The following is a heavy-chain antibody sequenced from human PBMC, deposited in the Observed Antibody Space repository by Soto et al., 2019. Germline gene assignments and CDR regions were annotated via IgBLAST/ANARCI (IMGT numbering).Heavy chain of an antibody. D-gene: IGHD3-3*01. Sequence: ASVKVSCKASGYTFTSYYIHWVRKAPGQGLEWMGIINPSGGSTSYEQKFQGRVTMTRDTSTSTVYMELSSLGSEDTAVYYCARAKSITIFGVVINNWFDPWGQGTLVTLSS. J-gene: IGHJ5*02. CDR2: INPSGGST. CDR1: GYTFTSYY. V-gene: IGHV1-46*01. CDR3: ARAKSITIFGVVINNWFDP.